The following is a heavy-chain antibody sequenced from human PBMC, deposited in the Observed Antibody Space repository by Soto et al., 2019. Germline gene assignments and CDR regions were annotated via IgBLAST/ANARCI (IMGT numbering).Heavy chain of an antibody. J-gene: IGHJ5*02. Sequence: ASVKVSCKASGYTFTGYYIHCVRQAPGQGLEWMGWINPNSGGTEYAQKFQGRVTLTRDTSIATAYLTLTSLTSDDTALYYCAKDLTRQLAYWLDPWGQGTQVTVSS. D-gene: IGHD6-6*01. CDR3: AKDLTRQLAYWLDP. CDR1: GYTFTGYY. CDR2: INPNSGGT. V-gene: IGHV1-2*02.